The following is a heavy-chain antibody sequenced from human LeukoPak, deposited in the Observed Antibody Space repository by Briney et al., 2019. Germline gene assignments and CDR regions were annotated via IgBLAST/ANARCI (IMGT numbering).Heavy chain of an antibody. CDR2: IYYTGST. D-gene: IGHD6-6*01. Sequence: SETLSLTCTVSGGSISSYSWSWIRQPPGKGLEWIGDIYYTGSTNYNPSLKSRVTISVDTSKNQFSLKLRSVTAADTAMYYCARVFGGSSSYCDYWGRGILVTVSS. CDR3: ARVFGGSSSYCDY. CDR1: GGSISSYS. J-gene: IGHJ4*02. V-gene: IGHV4-59*13.